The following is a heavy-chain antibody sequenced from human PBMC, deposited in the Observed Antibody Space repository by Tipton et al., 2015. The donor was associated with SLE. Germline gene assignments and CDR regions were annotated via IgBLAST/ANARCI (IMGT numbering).Heavy chain of an antibody. CDR1: GFSFDDNA. V-gene: IGHV3-30*04. CDR3: ATGLHTNTPSGSYYRHAFDI. CDR2: IPDHGNDN. J-gene: IGHJ3*02. Sequence: SLRLSCAASGFSFDDNAMHWVRQGPGKGLEWVAVIPDHGNDNRNDYNYGDSVRGRFTISRDNSKSALYLQMDSLRNEDTALYYCATGLHTNTPSGSYYRHAFDIWGQGTMVTVSS. D-gene: IGHD1-26*01.